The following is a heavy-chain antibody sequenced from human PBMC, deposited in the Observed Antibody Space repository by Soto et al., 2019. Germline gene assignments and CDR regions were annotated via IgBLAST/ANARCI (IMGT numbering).Heavy chain of an antibody. V-gene: IGHV1-2*04. D-gene: IGHD3-22*01. CDR3: ASATTIGPYYFNMDV. CDR2: NNPNSGGT. Sequence: ASVKVSCKASGYTFTAYYIPWVRQGPGRGLEWVGWNNPNSGGTYSAQKFQAWSTMTRDTSISTAYLELSGLTSTDTAVYDCASATTIGPYYFNMDVWGQGTTVTLAS. CDR1: GYTFTAYY. J-gene: IGHJ6*02.